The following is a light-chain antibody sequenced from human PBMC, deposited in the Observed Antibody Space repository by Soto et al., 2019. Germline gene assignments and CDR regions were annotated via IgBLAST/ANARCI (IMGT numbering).Light chain of an antibody. J-gene: IGKJ2*01. Sequence: ENVLTQSPGTLSLSPGERATLSCRASQSVSNSFFAWYQQKPGQAPRLLIHDISSRATGIPDRFSGSGSGTDFTLTISRLEPEDFVVYYCQQYSTLPHTFGQGTKLEV. CDR3: QQYSTLPHT. V-gene: IGKV3-20*01. CDR1: QSVSNSF. CDR2: DIS.